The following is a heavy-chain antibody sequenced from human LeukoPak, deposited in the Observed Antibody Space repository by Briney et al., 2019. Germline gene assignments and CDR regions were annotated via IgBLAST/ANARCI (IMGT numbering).Heavy chain of an antibody. J-gene: IGHJ4*02. CDR2: IKQDGSQK. Sequence: PGGSLRLSCAASGFTFSTYWMTWVRQAPGKGLEWVANIKQDGSQKYYVDPVKGRFTISRDNAKNSLYLQIATRRAEDTAVYYCARDTGCAGGTCFSFYDYWGQGTLVTVSS. CDR1: GFTFSTYW. V-gene: IGHV3-7*01. CDR3: ARDTGCAGGTCFSFYDY. D-gene: IGHD2-15*01.